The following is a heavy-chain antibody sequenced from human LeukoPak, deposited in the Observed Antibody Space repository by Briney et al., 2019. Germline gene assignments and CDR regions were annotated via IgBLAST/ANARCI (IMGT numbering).Heavy chain of an antibody. V-gene: IGHV3-48*03. D-gene: IGHD4-23*01. CDR3: ARDFGRWYFDY. CDR1: GFTFSSYE. J-gene: IGHJ4*02. Sequence: GGSLRLSCVASGFTFSSYEMIWVRQAPGKGLEWVSYIRSSGSTIYYADSVKGRFTISRDNAKNSLYLQMNSLRAEDAAVYYCARDFGRWYFDYWGQGTLVTVSS. CDR2: IRSSGSTI.